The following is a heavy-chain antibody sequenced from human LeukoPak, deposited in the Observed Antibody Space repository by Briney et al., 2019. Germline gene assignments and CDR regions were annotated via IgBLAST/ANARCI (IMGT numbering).Heavy chain of an antibody. V-gene: IGHV4-4*07. Sequence: SETLSLTCAVYGGSFSGYYWSWIRQPAGKGLEWIGRIYTSGSTNYNPSLKSRVTISVDTSKNQFSLKLSSVTAADTAVYYCARDNGGLIQLWYHWGQGTLVTVSS. CDR1: GGSFSGYY. CDR3: ARDNGGLIQLWYH. D-gene: IGHD5-18*01. J-gene: IGHJ5*02. CDR2: IYTSGST.